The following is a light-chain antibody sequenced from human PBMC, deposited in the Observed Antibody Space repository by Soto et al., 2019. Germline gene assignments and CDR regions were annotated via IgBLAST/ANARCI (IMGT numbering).Light chain of an antibody. CDR2: GAS. CDR1: QSVSSSY. V-gene: IGKV3-20*01. Sequence: EIVLTQSPGTLSLSPGERATLSCRASQSVSSSYLAWYQQKPGQAPRLLIYGASSRATGIPDRFSGSGSATDFTLTISRLEPADLAVYYGHQYGSSPYTFGPGTKVDIK. CDR3: HQYGSSPYT. J-gene: IGKJ3*01.